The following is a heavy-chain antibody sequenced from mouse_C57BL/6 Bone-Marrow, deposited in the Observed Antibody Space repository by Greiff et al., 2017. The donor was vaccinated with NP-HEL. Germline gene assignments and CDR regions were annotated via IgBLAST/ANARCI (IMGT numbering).Heavy chain of an antibody. D-gene: IGHD2-4*01. V-gene: IGHV5-4*01. J-gene: IGHJ2*01. CDR1: GFTFSSYA. Sequence: EVKLVESGGGLVKPGGSLKLSCAASGFTFSSYAMSWVRQTPEKRLEWVATISDGGSYTYYPDNVKGRFTISRDNAKNNLYLQMSHLKSEDTAMYYCARESTMITTFDYWGQGTTLTVSS. CDR3: ARESTMITTFDY. CDR2: ISDGGSYT.